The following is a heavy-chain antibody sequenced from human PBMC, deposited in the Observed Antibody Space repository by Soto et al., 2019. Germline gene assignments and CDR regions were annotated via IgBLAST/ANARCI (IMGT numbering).Heavy chain of an antibody. CDR1: GDSVSSDTYY. J-gene: IGHJ4*02. Sequence: QVQLQESGPGLVKPSETLSLTCTVSGDSVSSDTYYWTWIRQPPGKGLEWIGYIYSSGSTNYNPSLKSRVTISLDTSSNQFSLKLTSVTAADTAVYYCARDIRGYSRAFDYWGQGTLVTVSS. CDR3: ARDIRGYSRAFDY. CDR2: IYSSGST. V-gene: IGHV4-61*01. D-gene: IGHD5-18*01.